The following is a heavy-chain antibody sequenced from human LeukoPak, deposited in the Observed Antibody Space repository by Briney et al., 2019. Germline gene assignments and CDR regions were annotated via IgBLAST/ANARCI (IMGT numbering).Heavy chain of an antibody. Sequence: SETLSLTCTVSGGSISSYYWSWIRQPPGKGLEWIGYIYYSGSTNYNPSLKSRVTISVDTSKNQFSLKLSSVTAADTAVYYCARAQSRGWYTGRGYFFLWGRATLVIVS. D-gene: IGHD6-19*01. CDR2: IYYSGST. CDR3: ARAQSRGWYTGRGYFFL. V-gene: IGHV4-59*01. J-gene: IGHJ2*01. CDR1: GGSISSYY.